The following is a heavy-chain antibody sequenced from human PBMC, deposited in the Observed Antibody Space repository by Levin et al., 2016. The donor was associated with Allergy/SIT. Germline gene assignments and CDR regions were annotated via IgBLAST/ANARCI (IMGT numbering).Heavy chain of an antibody. V-gene: IGHV3-33*01. Sequence: GESLKISCAASGFTFSSYGMHWVRQAPGKGLEWVAVIWYDGSNKYYADSVKGRFTISRDNSKNTLYLQMNSLRAEDTAVYYCARASDYGANYYYYMDVWGKGTTVTVSS. CDR2: IWYDGSNK. CDR1: GFTFSSYG. CDR3: ARASDYGANYYYYMDV. J-gene: IGHJ6*03. D-gene: IGHD4-17*01.